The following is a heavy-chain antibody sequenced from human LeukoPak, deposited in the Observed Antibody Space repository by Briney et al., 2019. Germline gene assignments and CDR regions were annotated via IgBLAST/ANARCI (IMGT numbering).Heavy chain of an antibody. CDR1: GFTFSSYA. CDR2: ISYDGSNK. CDR3: ARNKGDGSGSYLNWFDP. Sequence: GRSLRLSCAASGFTFSSYAMHWVRQAPGKGLEWVAVISYDGSNKYYADSVEGRFTISRDNSKNTLYLQMNSLRAEDTAVYYCARNKGDGSGSYLNWFDPWGQGTLVTVSS. J-gene: IGHJ5*02. V-gene: IGHV3-30*04. D-gene: IGHD3-10*01.